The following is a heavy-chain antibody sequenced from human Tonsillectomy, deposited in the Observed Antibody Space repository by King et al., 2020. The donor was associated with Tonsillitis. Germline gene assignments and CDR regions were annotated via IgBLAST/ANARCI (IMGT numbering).Heavy chain of an antibody. Sequence: VQLVESGGGLVKPGGSLRLSCAASGFTFSSHSMNWVRQPPGKGLEWVSSISGSGSDKYYVDSVKGRFTISRDNVENSLNLQMNSLRADDTAVYYFVRTGDQATRALREADYWGQGTLVTVSS. CDR2: ISGSGSDK. J-gene: IGHJ4*02. CDR3: VRTGDQATRALREADY. CDR1: GFTFSSHS. V-gene: IGHV3-21*01. D-gene: IGHD1-1*01.